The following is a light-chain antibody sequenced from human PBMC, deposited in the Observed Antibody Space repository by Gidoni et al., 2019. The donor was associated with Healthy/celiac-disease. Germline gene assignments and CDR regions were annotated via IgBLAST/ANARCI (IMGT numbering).Light chain of an antibody. CDR2: DAS. CDR3: QQYDNLRLMYT. Sequence: IQMTQSPSSLSASVGDRVTITCQASQDISNYLNWYQQKPGKAPKLLIYDASNLETGVPSRFSGSGSGTDFTFTISSLQPEDIATYYCQQYDNLRLMYTFGQGTKLEIK. J-gene: IGKJ2*01. CDR1: QDISNY. V-gene: IGKV1-33*01.